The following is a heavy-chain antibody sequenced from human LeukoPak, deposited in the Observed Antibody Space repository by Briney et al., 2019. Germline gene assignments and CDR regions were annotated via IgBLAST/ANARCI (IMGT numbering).Heavy chain of an antibody. D-gene: IGHD2-2*01. J-gene: IGHJ5*02. CDR3: AKMDGVGYCSSTICYRVPRWFDP. Sequence: AGSLRLSCAASGVTFSSYAMSWVRQAPGRGLEWVSAISGSGGSTYYADSVKGGFTTSRDNSKNTLYLQMNRLRAEDTAVYYGAKMDGVGYCSSTICYRVPRWFDPWGQGTLVTVSS. CDR1: GVTFSSYA. CDR2: ISGSGGST. V-gene: IGHV3-23*01.